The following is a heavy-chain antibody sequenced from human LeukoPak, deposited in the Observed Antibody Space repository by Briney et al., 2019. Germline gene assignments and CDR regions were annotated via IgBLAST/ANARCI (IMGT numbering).Heavy chain of an antibody. D-gene: IGHD3-9*01. CDR3: ACKYYDILTGYYSFDY. CDR1: GFAFSNSE. V-gene: IGHV3-23*01. J-gene: IGHJ4*02. CDR2: ISGSGGST. Sequence: PGGSLRLSCVASGFAFSNSEMNWVRQAPGKGLEWVSAISGSGGSTYYADSVKGRFTISRDNSKNTLYLQMNSLRAEDTAVYYCACKYYDILTGYYSFDYWGQGTLVTVSS.